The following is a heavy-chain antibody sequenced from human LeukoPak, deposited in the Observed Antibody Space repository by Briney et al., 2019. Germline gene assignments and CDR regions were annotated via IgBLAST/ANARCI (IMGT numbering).Heavy chain of an antibody. V-gene: IGHV1-2*02. CDR3: ARDLNYGSGSYGLDI. J-gene: IGHJ3*02. CDR2: INPNSGGT. CDR1: GYTFTGYY. Sequence: GASVKVSCKASGYTFTGYYMHWVRQAPGQGLEWMGWINPNSGGTNYAQKFQGRVTMTRDTSISTAYMELSRLRSDDTAVYYCARDLNYGSGSYGLDIWGQGTMVTVSS. D-gene: IGHD3-10*01.